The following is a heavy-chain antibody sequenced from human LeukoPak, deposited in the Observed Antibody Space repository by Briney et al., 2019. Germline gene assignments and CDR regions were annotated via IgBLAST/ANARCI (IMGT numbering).Heavy chain of an antibody. V-gene: IGHV4-34*01. CDR2: INHSGST. Sequence: SETLSLTCAVYGGSFSGYYWSWIRQPPGKGLEWIGEINHSGSTNYNPSLKSRVTISVDTSKNQFSLKLSSVTAADTAVYYCARGRGLFWSGYYYYYYYMDVWGKGTTATVSS. CDR1: GGSFSGYY. D-gene: IGHD3-3*01. CDR3: ARGRGLFWSGYYYYYYYMDV. J-gene: IGHJ6*03.